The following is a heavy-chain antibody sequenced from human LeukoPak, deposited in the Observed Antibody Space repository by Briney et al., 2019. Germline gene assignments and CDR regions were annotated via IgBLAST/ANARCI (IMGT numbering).Heavy chain of an antibody. CDR1: GYTFSDYY. D-gene: IGHD3-10*01. CDR2: INPNSGGT. Sequence: ASVKVSCKASGYTFSDYYIHWVRQAPGQGLEWMGWINPNSGGTNSAQKFQGRVTMTRNTSISTAYMELSSVRSEDTAVYYCARVSMVRGVIYYYYYMDVWGKGTTVTISS. J-gene: IGHJ6*03. CDR3: ARVSMVRGVIYYYYYMDV. V-gene: IGHV1-2*02.